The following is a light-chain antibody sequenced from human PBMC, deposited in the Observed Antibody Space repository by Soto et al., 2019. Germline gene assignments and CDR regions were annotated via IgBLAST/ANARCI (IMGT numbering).Light chain of an antibody. CDR2: DAS. CDR1: QSLTTN. CDR3: QRYGSSPLIT. Sequence: EVVMTQSPGTLSVSPGERAILSCRASQSLTTNLAWYQRKPGQAPRLLIHDASTRATGIPARFSGSGSGTELTLTISSLQSEDFAVYFCQRYGSSPLITFGQGTRLEIK. V-gene: IGKV3-15*01. J-gene: IGKJ5*01.